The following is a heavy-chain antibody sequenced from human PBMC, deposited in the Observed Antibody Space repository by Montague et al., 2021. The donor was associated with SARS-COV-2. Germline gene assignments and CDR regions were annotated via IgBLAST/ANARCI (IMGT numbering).Heavy chain of an antibody. Sequence: SETLSLTCTGLVASNSGSDWNCIRLPPGNWLDSYADFCFRGSTNYNPSFKSRVAISVDTSKNEISLKLKSVTAADTAVYYCARDVPYDTLGPWGQGTLVTVSS. D-gene: IGHD3-22*01. V-gene: IGHV4-59*01. J-gene: IGHJ5*02. CDR2: FCFRGST. CDR3: ARDVPYDTLGP. CDR1: VASNSGSD.